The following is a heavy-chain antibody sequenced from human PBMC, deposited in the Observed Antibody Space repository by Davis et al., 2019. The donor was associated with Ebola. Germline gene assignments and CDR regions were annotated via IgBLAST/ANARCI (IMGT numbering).Heavy chain of an antibody. J-gene: IGHJ4*02. V-gene: IGHV4-39*01. CDR1: GGSISSSSYY. D-gene: IGHD5-18*01. CDR2: IYYSGST. CDR3: ARLDTAMELTDY. Sequence: PSETLSLTCTVSGGSISSSSYYWGWIRQPPGKGLEWIGSIYYSGSTYYNPSLKSRVTISVDTSKNQFSLKLSSVTAADTAVYYCARLDTAMELTDYWGQGTLVTVSS.